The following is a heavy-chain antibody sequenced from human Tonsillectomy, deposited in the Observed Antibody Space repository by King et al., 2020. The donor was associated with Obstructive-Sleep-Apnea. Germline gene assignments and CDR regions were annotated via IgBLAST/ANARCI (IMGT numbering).Heavy chain of an antibody. D-gene: IGHD5-18*01. CDR2: ITSSGDTI. CDR1: GFTFSSYR. Sequence: QLVQSGGGLVQPGGSLILSCAASGFTFSSYRMNWVRQAPGKGLEWGSFITSSGDTIFYADSVKGRFTISRDNAKNSLYLQMNSLRAEDTAVYYCTKDLGYNYGYYFDYWGQGILLSVSS. J-gene: IGHJ4*02. CDR3: TKDLGYNYGYYFDY. V-gene: IGHV3-48*01.